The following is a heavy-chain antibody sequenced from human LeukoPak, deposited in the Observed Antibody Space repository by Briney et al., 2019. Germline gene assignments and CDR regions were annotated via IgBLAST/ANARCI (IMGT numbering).Heavy chain of an antibody. CDR2: IVVGSGNT. CDR3: AADPSYSSGYRYYFDY. V-gene: IGHV1-58*01. CDR1: GFTFISSA. Sequence: SVKVSCKTSGFTFISSAVQWVRQAGGQRLEWIGWIVVGSGNTNYAQKFQERVTITRDMSTSTAYMELSSLRSEDTAVYYCAADPSYSSGYRYYFDYWGQGTLVTVSS. J-gene: IGHJ4*02. D-gene: IGHD3-22*01.